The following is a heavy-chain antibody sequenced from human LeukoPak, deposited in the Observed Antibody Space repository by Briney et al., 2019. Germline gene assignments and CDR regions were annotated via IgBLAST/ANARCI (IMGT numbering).Heavy chain of an antibody. J-gene: IGHJ4*02. CDR3: AKDLLAVTAPKAYFDF. CDR2: ISYDGSEK. Sequence: VGSLRLSCAVSGCIFSSSGIHWVRQAPGKGLGWVAGISYDGSEKYYAESVKGRFTISRDNPKTTVYLQMNSLKIEDTAVYYCAKDLLAVTAPKAYFDFWGQGTLVTVSS. CDR1: GCIFSSSG. V-gene: IGHV3-30*18. D-gene: IGHD2-21*02.